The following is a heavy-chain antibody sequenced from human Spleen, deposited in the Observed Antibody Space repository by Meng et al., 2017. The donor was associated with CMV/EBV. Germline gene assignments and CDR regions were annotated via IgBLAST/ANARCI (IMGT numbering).Heavy chain of an antibody. Sequence: GESLKISCAASGFTFDDYGMSLVRQAPGKGLVWVSGINWNGGSTGYADSVKGRFTISRDNAKNSLYLQMNSLRAEDTALYYCAGYYYDSSGSVYWGQGTLVTVSS. D-gene: IGHD3-22*01. CDR1: GFTFDDYG. J-gene: IGHJ4*02. CDR2: INWNGGST. CDR3: AGYYYDSSGSVY. V-gene: IGHV3-20*04.